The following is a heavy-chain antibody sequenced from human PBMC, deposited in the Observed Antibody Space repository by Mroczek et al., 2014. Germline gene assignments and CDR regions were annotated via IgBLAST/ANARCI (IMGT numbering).Heavy chain of an antibody. V-gene: IGHV4-4*07. Sequence: QVQLLESGPGLVKPSETLSLTCTVSGGSISSYYWSWIRQPAGKGLEWIGRIYTSGSTNYNPSLKSRVTMSVDTSKNQFSLKLSSVTAADTAVYYCARVRLGTAKDWRLSYYFGYWGQGTLVTVSS. CDR1: GGSISSYY. D-gene: IGHD5-18*01. CDR2: IYTSGST. CDR3: ARVRLGTAKDWRLSYYFGY. J-gene: IGHJ4*02.